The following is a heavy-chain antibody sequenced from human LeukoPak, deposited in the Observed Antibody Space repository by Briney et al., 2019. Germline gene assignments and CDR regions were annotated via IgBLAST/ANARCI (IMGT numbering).Heavy chain of an antibody. J-gene: IGHJ4*02. D-gene: IGHD3-16*02. Sequence: SETLSLTCAVYGGSFSGYYWSWIRQPPGKGLEWIGYIYYSGSTNYNPSLKSRVTISVDTSKNQFSLKLSSVTAADTAVYYCARHVNSTFTFGGVIALDYWGQGTLVTVSS. CDR2: IYYSGST. V-gene: IGHV4-59*08. CDR3: ARHVNSTFTFGGVIALDY. CDR1: GGSFSGYY.